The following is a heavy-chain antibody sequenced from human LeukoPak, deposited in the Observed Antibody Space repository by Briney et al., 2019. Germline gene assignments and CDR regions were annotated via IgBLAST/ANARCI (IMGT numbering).Heavy chain of an antibody. D-gene: IGHD4-17*01. J-gene: IGHJ4*02. CDR2: ISYDGSNK. Sequence: GRSLRLSCAASGFTFSSYAMHWVRQAPGKGLEWVAVISYDGSNKYYADSVKGRFTISRDNSKNTLYLQMNSLRAEDTAVYYCARDQENDYGDPKGVFDYWGQGTLVTVSS. CDR1: GFTFSSYA. CDR3: ARDQENDYGDPKGVFDY. V-gene: IGHV3-30-3*01.